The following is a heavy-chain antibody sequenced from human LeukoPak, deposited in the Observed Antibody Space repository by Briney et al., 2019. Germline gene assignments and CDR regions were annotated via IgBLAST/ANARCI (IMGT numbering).Heavy chain of an antibody. CDR2: ISWDSGSV. CDR3: ARGGLAAAGNGWWYFDY. Sequence: GGSLRLSCEASGFTFDDYAMHWIRQVPGKGLEWVSAISWDSGSVVYADSVKGRFTISRDNAKNSLYLQMNSLRAEDTAVYYCARGGLAAAGNGWWYFDYWGQGTLVTVSS. V-gene: IGHV3-9*01. D-gene: IGHD6-13*01. CDR1: GFTFDDYA. J-gene: IGHJ4*02.